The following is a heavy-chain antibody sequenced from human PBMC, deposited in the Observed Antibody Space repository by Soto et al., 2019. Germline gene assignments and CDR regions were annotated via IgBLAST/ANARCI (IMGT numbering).Heavy chain of an antibody. CDR3: AKDMTTMVRGVPNEDAFDI. CDR1: GFTFSSYA. CDR2: ISGSGGST. D-gene: IGHD3-10*01. V-gene: IGHV3-23*01. J-gene: IGHJ3*02. Sequence: GGSLRLSCAASGFTFSSYAMSWVRQAPGKGLEWVSAISGSGGSTYYADSVKGRFTISRDNSKNTLYLQMNSLRAEDTAVYYCAKDMTTMVRGVPNEDAFDIWGQGTMVTVSS.